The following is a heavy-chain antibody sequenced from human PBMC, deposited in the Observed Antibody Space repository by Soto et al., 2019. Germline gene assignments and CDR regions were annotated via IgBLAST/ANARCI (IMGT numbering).Heavy chain of an antibody. V-gene: IGHV5-51*01. J-gene: IGHJ6*02. CDR2: IYPGDSDT. Sequence: GESLKISCKGSGYSFTSYWIGWVRQMPGKGLEWMGIIYPGDSDTRYSPSFQGQVTISADKSISTAYLQWSSLKASDTAMYYSARLIAVDGTCEAGGMDVWGQGSRVTVSS. D-gene: IGHD6-19*01. CDR3: ARLIAVDGTCEAGGMDV. CDR1: GYSFTSYW.